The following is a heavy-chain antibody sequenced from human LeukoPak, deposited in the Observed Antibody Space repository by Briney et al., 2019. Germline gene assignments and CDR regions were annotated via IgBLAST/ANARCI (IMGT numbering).Heavy chain of an antibody. CDR3: ARDLGYDSSGYLVRGAFDI. V-gene: IGHV4-39*07. CDR2: IYYSGST. D-gene: IGHD3-22*01. Sequence: SETLSLTCTVSGGSISSSSYYWGWIRQPPGTGLEWIGSIYYSGSTYYNPSLKSRVTISVDTSKNQFSLKPSSVTAADTAVYYCARDLGYDSSGYLVRGAFDIWGQGTMVTVSS. CDR1: GGSISSSSYY. J-gene: IGHJ3*02.